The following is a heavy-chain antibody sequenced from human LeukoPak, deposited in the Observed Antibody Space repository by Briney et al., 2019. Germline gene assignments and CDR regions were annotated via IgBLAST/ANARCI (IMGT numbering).Heavy chain of an antibody. Sequence: GGSLRLSCAASEFTFSSYTINWVRQAPGKGLEWVSSISSTSEYIYYADSVKGRFTISRDNAKYSLYLHMNSLRAEDTAVYYCARESVETAMAFDYWGQGILVTVSS. D-gene: IGHD2-21*02. CDR1: EFTFSSYT. CDR3: ARESVETAMAFDY. J-gene: IGHJ4*02. V-gene: IGHV3-21*01. CDR2: ISSTSEYI.